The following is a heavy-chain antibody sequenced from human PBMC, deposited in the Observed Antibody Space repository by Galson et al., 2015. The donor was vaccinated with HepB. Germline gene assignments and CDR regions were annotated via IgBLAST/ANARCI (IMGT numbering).Heavy chain of an antibody. V-gene: IGHV6-1*01. Sequence: CAISGDSVSSDAAGWTWIRQSPSRGLEWLGRTYYRSKWYIDYAASLEGRMTINPDTSKNQVSLRLTSVTPEDTAVYYCSGGGLVRGAPGRLAWLDPWGPGILVTVSS. D-gene: IGHD3-9*01. CDR3: SGGGLVRGAPGRLAWLDP. CDR2: TYYRSKWYI. CDR1: GDSVSSDAAG. J-gene: IGHJ5*02.